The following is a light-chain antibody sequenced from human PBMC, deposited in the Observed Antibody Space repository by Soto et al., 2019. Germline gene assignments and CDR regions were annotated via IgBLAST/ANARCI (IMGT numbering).Light chain of an antibody. J-gene: IGKJ3*01. Sequence: DLQMTQSPSSLSASVGDRVTMTCRASQATATYLAGYQQKPGQAPKLLISDASTLQSGVPSRFSGSGSGTDFTLTISSLQPEDVAIYYCQKYNRAPFTFGPGTRVDLK. CDR2: DAS. CDR1: QATATY. V-gene: IGKV1-27*01. CDR3: QKYNRAPFT.